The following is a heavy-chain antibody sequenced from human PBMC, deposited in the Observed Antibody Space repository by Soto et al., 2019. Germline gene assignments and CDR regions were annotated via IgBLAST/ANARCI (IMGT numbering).Heavy chain of an antibody. J-gene: IGHJ5*02. Sequence: SETLSLTCAVYGGSFSANYWSWIRQPPGKGLEWIGEINYSGSTKYNPSLKSRVTISVDASKNQFSLKVSSVTAAGTAVYYCARARFDLWGQGTLVTVSS. CDR2: INYSGST. V-gene: IGHV4-34*01. CDR3: ARARFDL. CDR1: GGSFSANY.